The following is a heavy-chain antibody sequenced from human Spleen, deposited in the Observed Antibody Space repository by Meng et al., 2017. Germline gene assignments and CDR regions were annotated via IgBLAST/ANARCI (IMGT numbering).Heavy chain of an antibody. J-gene: IGHJ4*02. D-gene: IGHD2-21*01. Sequence: SETLSLTCTVSGGSISSSSYYWCWIRQPPGKGLEWIGSIYYSGSTYYNPSLKSRVTISVDTSKNQSSLQLSSVTGADTAMYYCARQICGRYFYYWGQGTLVTVSS. CDR2: IYYSGST. V-gene: IGHV4-39*07. CDR3: ARQICGRYFYY. CDR1: GGSISSSSYY.